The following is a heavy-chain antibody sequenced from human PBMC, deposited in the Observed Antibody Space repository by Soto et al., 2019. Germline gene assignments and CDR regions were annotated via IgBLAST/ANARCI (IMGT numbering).Heavy chain of an antibody. CDR3: ARDSLSGYYFDY. Sequence: SETLSLTCTVSGGSISSYYWNWIRQPPGKGLEWIGEINHSGSTNYNPSLQSRVTISVDRSKNQFSLNMSSVTAADTAVYYCARDSLSGYYFDYWGLGTLVTVSS. D-gene: IGHD3-22*01. CDR1: GGSISSYY. J-gene: IGHJ4*02. CDR2: INHSGST. V-gene: IGHV4-34*01.